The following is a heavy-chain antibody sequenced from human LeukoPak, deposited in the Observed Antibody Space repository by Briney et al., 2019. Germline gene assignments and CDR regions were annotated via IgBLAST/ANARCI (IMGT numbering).Heavy chain of an antibody. V-gene: IGHV1-2*02. CDR2: INPRSGGT. J-gene: IGHJ5*02. CDR3: ARVRVYCSGGSCYPNWFDP. D-gene: IGHD2-15*01. Sequence: GASVKVSCKASGYKFTGNFIHWVRQAPGQGLEWMGWINPRSGGTNYVQKFQGRVTMTRDTSISTAYMELSRLRSDDTAVYYCARVRVYCSGGSCYPNWFDPWGQGTLVTVSS. CDR1: GYKFTGNF.